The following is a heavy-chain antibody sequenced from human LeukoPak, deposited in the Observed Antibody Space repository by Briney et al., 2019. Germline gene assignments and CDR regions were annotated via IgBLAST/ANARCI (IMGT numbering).Heavy chain of an antibody. CDR1: GFTFSSYW. Sequence: PGGSLRLSCAASGFTFSSYWMSWVRQPPGKGLEWVAKIKQDGSGKYYVDSVKGRFTISRDNAKNSLYLQMNSLRAEDTAVYYCARGPTRANSSDYWGQGARLTVSS. V-gene: IGHV3-7*01. J-gene: IGHJ4*02. CDR3: ARGPTRANSSDY. CDR2: IKQDGSGK. D-gene: IGHD2/OR15-2a*01.